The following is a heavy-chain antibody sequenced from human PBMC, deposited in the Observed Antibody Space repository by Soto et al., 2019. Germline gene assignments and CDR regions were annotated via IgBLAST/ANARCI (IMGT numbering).Heavy chain of an antibody. J-gene: IGHJ4*02. CDR3: ARGFHSSALFSRYTKFDN. CDR1: GGSFSGYY. CDR2: INHSGNT. D-gene: IGHD6-6*01. V-gene: IGHV4-34*01. Sequence: QVQLQQWGAGLLKPSETLSLTCAVYGGSFSGYYWTWIRQPPGKGLEWIGEINHSGNTNYNPSLKSRVTISLDMSKNQFSLMLRSVPAADTAVYYCARGFHSSALFSRYTKFDNWGQGTLVTVSS.